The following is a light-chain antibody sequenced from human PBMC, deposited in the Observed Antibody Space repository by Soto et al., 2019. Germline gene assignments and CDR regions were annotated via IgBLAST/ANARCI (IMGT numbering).Light chain of an antibody. J-gene: IGKJ5*01. CDR3: QQYDTSPPT. CDR2: RTF. Sequence: IVLTQSPGTLSLSPGERATLSCRASQPITSRYLAWYQHQPGQAPRLLIYRTFARAPGIPDRFSGGGTGTDVTLTISRLEREEFAVYYCQQYDTSPPTFGEGTRLDIK. CDR1: QPITSRY. V-gene: IGKV3-20*01.